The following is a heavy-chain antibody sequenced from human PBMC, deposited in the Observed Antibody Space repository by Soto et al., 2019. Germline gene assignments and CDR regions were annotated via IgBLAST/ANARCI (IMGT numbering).Heavy chain of an antibody. CDR1: GGSISNSRYK. V-gene: IGHV4-39*01. D-gene: IGHD3-22*01. Sequence: SDTLSLTYNVSGGSISNSRYKWYWILPPPGKRLEWIGSIYHTGNTYYNPSLRSRVTISVDTSKNQFSLKLTSVTAADTAVYYCARDYYDSSDYTTNWFDHWGQGTLVTVSS. J-gene: IGHJ5*02. CDR2: IYHTGNT. CDR3: ARDYYDSSDYTTNWFDH.